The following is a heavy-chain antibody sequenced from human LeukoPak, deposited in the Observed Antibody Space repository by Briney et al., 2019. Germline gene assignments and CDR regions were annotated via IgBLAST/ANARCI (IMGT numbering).Heavy chain of an antibody. CDR1: GFTFSNAW. Sequence: AGGSLRLSCAASGFTFSNAWMNWVRQAPGKGLEWVGRIRSKTDGGTTNYAAPVKGRFTISRDESKNTLFLQINILKSEHTTVYHCTPGGDIDGSDDWGQGTLVT. D-gene: IGHD3-16*02. J-gene: IGHJ4*02. CDR2: IRSKTDGGTT. V-gene: IGHV3-15*01. CDR3: TPGGDIDGSDD.